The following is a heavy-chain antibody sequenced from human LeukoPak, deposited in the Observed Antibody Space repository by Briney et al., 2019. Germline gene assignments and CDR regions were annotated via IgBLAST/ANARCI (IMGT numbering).Heavy chain of an antibody. Sequence: GGSLRLSCAASGFTFSSYGMHWVRQAPGKGLEWVAVIWYDGSNKYYADSVKERFTISRDNSKNRLYVQLTTLRAEATPVYSCARATHTAIDTWGPRTLVTVSS. CDR1: GFTFSSYG. D-gene: IGHD5-18*01. CDR2: IWYDGSNK. CDR3: ARATHTAIDT. V-gene: IGHV3-33*01. J-gene: IGHJ5*02.